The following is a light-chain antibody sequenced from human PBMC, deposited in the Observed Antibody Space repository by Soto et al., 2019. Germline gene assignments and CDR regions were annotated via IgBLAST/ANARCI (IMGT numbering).Light chain of an antibody. Sequence: DIVMTQSPDSLAVSLGERATMNCKSSQSVLYSSNNKKYLAWYQQKPGQPPGLLIYWASTRESGVPDRFSGSGSGTDFTLTISSLQAEDVAVYYCQQYYSTPHTFGQGTKLEIK. V-gene: IGKV4-1*01. CDR2: WAS. CDR1: QSVLYSSNNKKY. CDR3: QQYYSTPHT. J-gene: IGKJ2*01.